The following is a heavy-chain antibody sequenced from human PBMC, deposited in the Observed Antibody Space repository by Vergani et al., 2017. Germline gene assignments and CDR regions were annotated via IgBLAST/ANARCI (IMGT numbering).Heavy chain of an antibody. CDR3: GRVNYDFWSGYKPYYYYYMDV. CDR1: GGSISSSSYY. CDR2: IYYSGST. D-gene: IGHD3-3*01. V-gene: IGHV4-39*07. Sequence: QLQLQESGPGLVKPSETLSLTCTVSGGSISSSSYYWGWIRQPPGKGLEWIGSIYYSGSTYYNPSLKSRVTISVDTSKNQFSLKLSSVTAADTAVYYCGRVNYDFWSGYKPYYYYYMDVWGKGSTVTVSS. J-gene: IGHJ6*03.